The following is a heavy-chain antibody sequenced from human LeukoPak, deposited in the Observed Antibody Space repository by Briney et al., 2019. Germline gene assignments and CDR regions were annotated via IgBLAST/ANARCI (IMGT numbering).Heavy chain of an antibody. V-gene: IGHV3-23*01. CDR3: AKDLVLLWFGELPTSFDY. D-gene: IGHD3-10*01. J-gene: IGHJ4*02. CDR1: GFTFSSYG. Sequence: PGGSLRLSCAASGFTFSSYGMSWVRQAPGKGLEWVSVISGSGGSTYYADSVKGRFTISRDNSKNTLYLQMNSLRAEDTAVYYCAKDLVLLWFGELPTSFDYWGQGTLVTVSS. CDR2: ISGSGGST.